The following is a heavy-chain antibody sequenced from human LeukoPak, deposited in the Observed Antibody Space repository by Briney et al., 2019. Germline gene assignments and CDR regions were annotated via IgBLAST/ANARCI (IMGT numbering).Heavy chain of an antibody. V-gene: IGHV1-2*04. J-gene: IGHJ6*02. CDR2: INPNSGGT. CDR1: GYTFTGYY. Sequence: ASVKVSCKASGYTFTGYYMHWVRQAPGQGLEWMGWINPNSGGTNYAQKFQGWVTMTRDTSISTAYMELSRLRSDDTAVYYCARDRRITMVRGVIPSDGMDVWGQGTTVTVPS. D-gene: IGHD3-10*01. CDR3: ARDRRITMVRGVIPSDGMDV.